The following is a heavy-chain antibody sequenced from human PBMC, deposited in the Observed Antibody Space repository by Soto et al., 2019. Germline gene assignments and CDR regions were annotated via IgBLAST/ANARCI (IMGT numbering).Heavy chain of an antibody. CDR1: GYSFTSYW. CDR2: IYPGDSDT. D-gene: IGHD2-2*01. Sequence: GESLKISCKGSGYSFTSYWIGWVRQMRGKGLEWMGIIYPGDSDTRYSPSFQGQVTISADKSISTAYLQWSSLKASDTAMYYCASLPLSYCSSTSCEHYGMDVWGQGTTVTVSS. CDR3: ASLPLSYCSSTSCEHYGMDV. V-gene: IGHV5-51*01. J-gene: IGHJ6*02.